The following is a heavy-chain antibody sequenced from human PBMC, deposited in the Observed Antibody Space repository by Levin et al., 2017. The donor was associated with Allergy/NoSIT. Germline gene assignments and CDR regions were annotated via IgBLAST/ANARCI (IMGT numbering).Heavy chain of an antibody. D-gene: IGHD6-19*01. CDR3: ASGPVAGTKGAFDI. CDR2: IYHSGST. J-gene: IGHJ3*02. V-gene: IGHV4-4*02. CDR1: DGSISSTNW. Sequence: KTGGSLRLSCAVSDGSISSTNWWSWVRQPPGKGLEWIGEIYHSGSTVYNPSHKSRVTISVDKSKNQFSLKLSSVTAADTAVYYCASGPVAGTKGAFDIWGQGTMVTVSS.